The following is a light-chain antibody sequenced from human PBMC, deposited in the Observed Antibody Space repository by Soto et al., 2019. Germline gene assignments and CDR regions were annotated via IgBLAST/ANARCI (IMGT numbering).Light chain of an antibody. Sequence: EIVLTQSPGTLSLSPGERATLSCRASQSVSSSYLAWYQQKPGQAPRLLIYGASSRATGIPDRFSGSGSGTDFTLTISRLEPEDFAVYYCQQYGSSRSTFGGGNKVEIK. CDR1: QSVSSSY. CDR3: QQYGSSRST. J-gene: IGKJ4*01. CDR2: GAS. V-gene: IGKV3-20*01.